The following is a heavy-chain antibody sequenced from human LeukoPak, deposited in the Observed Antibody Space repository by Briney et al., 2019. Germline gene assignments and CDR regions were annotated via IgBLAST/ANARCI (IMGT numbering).Heavy chain of an antibody. Sequence: PGGSLTLSCAASGFTFSSYSMNWVRHPPGKGREWVSSISSSSSYTYYADSVKGRFTISRDNAKKSVYLQMDSLRVDDTAVYYCARDQIGSWWGQGTLVIVSS. CDR1: GFTFSSYS. V-gene: IGHV3-21*01. CDR2: ISSSSSYT. D-gene: IGHD3-22*01. J-gene: IGHJ4*02. CDR3: ARDQIGSW.